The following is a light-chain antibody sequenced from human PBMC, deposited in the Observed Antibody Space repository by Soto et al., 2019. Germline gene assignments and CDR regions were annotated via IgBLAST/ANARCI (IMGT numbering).Light chain of an antibody. J-gene: IGKJ1*01. V-gene: IGKV4-1*01. CDR1: QNVLSTSNNRNY. CDR3: QQYYTTPHT. CDR2: WAS. Sequence: DIVMTQSPDSLAVSLGERATINCKSSQNVLSTSNNRNYLAWYQHKPGQPPQLIVSWASTRDSAVPERFSGSGYGTDFNHNISSLQAEDAAVYYCQQYYTTPHTFGQWTKVEI.